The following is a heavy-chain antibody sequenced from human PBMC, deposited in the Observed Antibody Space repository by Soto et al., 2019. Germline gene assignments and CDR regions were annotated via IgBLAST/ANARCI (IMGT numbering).Heavy chain of an antibody. CDR1: GFTFSRYW. D-gene: IGHD3-3*01. CDR2: IKEDGSEK. CDR3: ASWIRVSEVAPGY. Sequence: EVQLVESGGGLVQPGGSLRLSCAVSGFTFSRYWMSWVRQAPGKGLEWVANIKEDGSEKYYLDSVKGRFTISRDNAKNSLYLQISSLRDEDTAVYYCASWIRVSEVAPGYWGQGTLVTVSS. J-gene: IGHJ4*02. V-gene: IGHV3-7*01.